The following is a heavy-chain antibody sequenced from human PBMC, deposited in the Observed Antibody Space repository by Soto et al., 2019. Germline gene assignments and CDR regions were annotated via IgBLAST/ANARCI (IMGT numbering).Heavy chain of an antibody. J-gene: IGHJ4*02. CDR1: GYSFTSYW. V-gene: IGHV5-51*01. D-gene: IGHD2-2*02. Sequence: PGESLKISCKGSGYSFTSYWIGWVLQMPGKGLEWMGIIYLGDSDTRYSPSFQGQVTISADKSISTAYLQWSSLKASDTAMYYCARQTYCSSTSCYTVDSWGQGTLVTVSS. CDR3: ARQTYCSSTSCYTVDS. CDR2: IYLGDSDT.